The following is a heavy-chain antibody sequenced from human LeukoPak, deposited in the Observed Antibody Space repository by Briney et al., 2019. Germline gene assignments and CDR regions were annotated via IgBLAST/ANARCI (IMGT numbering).Heavy chain of an antibody. D-gene: IGHD6-19*01. Sequence: SETLSLTCTVSGGSISSYYWSWIRQPPGKGLEWIGYIYYSGSTNYNPSLESRVTISVDTSKNQFSLKLSSVTAADTAVYYCARQSSGWYPEHFDYWGQGTLVTVSS. CDR1: GGSISSYY. CDR2: IYYSGST. V-gene: IGHV4-59*08. J-gene: IGHJ4*02. CDR3: ARQSSGWYPEHFDY.